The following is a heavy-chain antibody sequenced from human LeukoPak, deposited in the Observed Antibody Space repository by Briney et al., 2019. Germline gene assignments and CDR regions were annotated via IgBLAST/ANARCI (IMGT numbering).Heavy chain of an antibody. CDR1: GGSFSGYY. V-gene: IGHV4-34*01. Sequence: SETLSLTCAVYGGSFSGYYWSWIRQPPGKGLEWIGEINHSGSINYNPSLKSRVTISVDTSKNQFSLKLSSVTAADTAVYYCARLPENDAFDIWGQGTKVTVSS. J-gene: IGHJ3*02. CDR3: ARLPENDAFDI. CDR2: INHSGSI.